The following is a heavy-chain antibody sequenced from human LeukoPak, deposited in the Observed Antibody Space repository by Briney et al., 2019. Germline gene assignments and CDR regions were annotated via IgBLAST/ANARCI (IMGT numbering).Heavy chain of an antibody. CDR3: AKGALYYYGSGSYPNLQD. Sequence: GGSLRLSCAASGFTFSSYAMSWVRQAPGKGLEWVSAISGSGGSTYYADSVKGRFTISRDNSKNTLYLQVNSLRAEDTAVYYCAKGALYYYGSGSYPNLQDWGQGTLVTVSS. J-gene: IGHJ1*01. CDR1: GFTFSSYA. CDR2: ISGSGGST. V-gene: IGHV3-23*01. D-gene: IGHD3-10*01.